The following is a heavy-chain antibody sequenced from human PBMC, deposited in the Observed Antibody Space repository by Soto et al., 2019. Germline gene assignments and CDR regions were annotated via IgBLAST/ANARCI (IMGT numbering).Heavy chain of an antibody. Sequence: SETLSLTCTVSGGSISSGGYYWSWIRQHPGKGLEWIGYIYYSGSTYYNPSLKSRVTISVDTSKNQFSLKLSSVTAADTAVYYCARLGYYYYYGMDVWGQGTTVTVSS. D-gene: IGHD3-16*01. CDR3: ARLGYYYYYGMDV. V-gene: IGHV4-31*02. CDR2: IYYSGST. J-gene: IGHJ6*02. CDR1: GGSISSGGYY.